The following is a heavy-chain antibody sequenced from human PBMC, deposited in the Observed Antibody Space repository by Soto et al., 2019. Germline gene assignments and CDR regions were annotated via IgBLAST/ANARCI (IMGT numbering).Heavy chain of an antibody. D-gene: IGHD5-18*01. Sequence: GGSPILSCAASGFTFSSCAMHWVRQAPGKGLEWVAVISYDGSNKYYADSVKGRSTISRDNSKNTLYLQMNSLRAEDTAVYYCARGHSYGPWYYYYGMDVWGQGTTVTVSS. V-gene: IGHV3-30-3*01. J-gene: IGHJ6*02. CDR3: ARGHSYGPWYYYYGMDV. CDR2: ISYDGSNK. CDR1: GFTFSSCA.